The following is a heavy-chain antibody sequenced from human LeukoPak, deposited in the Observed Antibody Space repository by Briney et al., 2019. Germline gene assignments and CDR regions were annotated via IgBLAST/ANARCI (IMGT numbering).Heavy chain of an antibody. CDR3: ARHLIDAVAVPATHTAFDY. J-gene: IGHJ4*02. D-gene: IGHD6-19*01. Sequence: PSETLSLTCTVSGGSMSSGTYYWGWIRPPPGKGMQWIGSMYYSGSTHYNPSLKSRVTIAVDMPKNQFSLKLRSVTAADTAVYYCARHLIDAVAVPATHTAFDYWGQGTLVTVSS. CDR1: GGSMSSGTYY. V-gene: IGHV4-39*01. CDR2: MYYSGST.